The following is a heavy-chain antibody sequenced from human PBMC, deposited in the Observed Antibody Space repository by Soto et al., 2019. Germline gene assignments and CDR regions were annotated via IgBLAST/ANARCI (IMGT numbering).Heavy chain of an antibody. J-gene: IGHJ4*02. CDR2: INPSGGST. Sequence: QVQVVQSGAEVKKPGASVKVSCKASGYTFTRYYINWVRQAPGQGLEWMGIINPSGGSTRYAQNLQGSVTTTRDPATSTVYMELTSLRSEDTAVYYCVRGGSPPFYWGQGTLVTVSS. CDR1: GYTFTRYY. CDR3: VRGGSPPFY. V-gene: IGHV1-46*01. D-gene: IGHD6-6*01.